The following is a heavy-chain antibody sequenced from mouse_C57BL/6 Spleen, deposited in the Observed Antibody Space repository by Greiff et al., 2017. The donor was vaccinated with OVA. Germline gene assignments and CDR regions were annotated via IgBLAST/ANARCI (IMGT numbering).Heavy chain of an antibody. CDR1: GYAFSSYW. J-gene: IGHJ1*03. V-gene: IGHV1-80*01. Sequence: VQLQQSGAELVKPGASVKISCKASGYAFSSYWMNWVKQRPGKGLEWIGQIYPGDGDTNYNGKFKGKATLTADKSSSTAYMQLSSLTSEDSAVYFCARGGTGTDWYFDVWGTGTTVTVSS. CDR2: IYPGDGDT. D-gene: IGHD4-1*01. CDR3: ARGGTGTDWYFDV.